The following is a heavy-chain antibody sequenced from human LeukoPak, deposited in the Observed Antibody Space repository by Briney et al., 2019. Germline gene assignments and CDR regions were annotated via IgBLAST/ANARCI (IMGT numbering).Heavy chain of an antibody. D-gene: IGHD6-13*01. Sequence: GGSLRLSCAASGVSFRGHWMSWVRQAPGKGLEWLANIKPDGSERRYVDSVKGRFTISRDDAKNSVYLEMNSLRVEDMAVYYCARERWTASGYYFDYWGQGTLVTASS. CDR1: GVSFRGHW. V-gene: IGHV3-7*01. CDR2: IKPDGSER. J-gene: IGHJ4*02. CDR3: ARERWTASGYYFDY.